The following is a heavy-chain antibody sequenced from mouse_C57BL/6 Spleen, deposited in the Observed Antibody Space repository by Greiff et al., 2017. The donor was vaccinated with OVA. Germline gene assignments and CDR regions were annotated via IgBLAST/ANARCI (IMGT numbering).Heavy chain of an antibody. CDR2: ISSGSSTI. CDR1: GFTFSDYG. CDR3: ANYYGSSPYAMDY. D-gene: IGHD1-1*01. Sequence: EVQLVESGGGLVKPGGSLKLSCAASGFTFSDYGMHWVRQAPEKGLEWVAYISSGSSTIYYADTVKGRFTISRDNAKKTLFLQMTSLRSEDTAMYYCANYYGSSPYAMDYWGQGTSVTVSS. V-gene: IGHV5-17*01. J-gene: IGHJ4*01.